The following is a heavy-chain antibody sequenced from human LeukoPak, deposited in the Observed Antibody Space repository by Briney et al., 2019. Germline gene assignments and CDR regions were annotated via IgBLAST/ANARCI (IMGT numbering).Heavy chain of an antibody. J-gene: IGHJ4*02. V-gene: IGHV1-8*01. Sequence: ASVKVSCKASGYTFTSYDINWARQATGQGLEWMGWMNPNSGNTGYAQRFQGRVTMTRNTSISTAFMELSSLRSEDTAVYYCARGVNSGWYSFDSWGQGTLVTVSS. D-gene: IGHD6-19*01. CDR3: ARGVNSGWYSFDS. CDR2: MNPNSGNT. CDR1: GYTFTSYD.